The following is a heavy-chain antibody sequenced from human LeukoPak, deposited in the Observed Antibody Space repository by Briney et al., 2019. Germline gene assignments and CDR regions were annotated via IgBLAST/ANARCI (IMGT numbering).Heavy chain of an antibody. CDR2: INHSGST. CDR1: GGSFSGYY. CDR3: ARSNTLRRYCSSTSCYRNYFDY. D-gene: IGHD2-2*02. V-gene: IGHV4-34*01. Sequence: SETLSLTCAVYGGSFSGYYWSWIRQPPGKGLEWIGEINHSGSTNYNPSLKSRVTISVDTSKNQFSLKLSSVTAADTAVYYCARSNTLRRYCSSTSCYRNYFDYWGQGTLVTVSS. J-gene: IGHJ4*02.